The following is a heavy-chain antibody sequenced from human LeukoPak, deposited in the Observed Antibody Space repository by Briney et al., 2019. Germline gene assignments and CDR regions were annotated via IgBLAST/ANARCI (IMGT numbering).Heavy chain of an antibody. CDR2: INPSGGCT. J-gene: IGHJ5*02. CDR1: GYTFTSYY. D-gene: IGHD3-9*01. Sequence: ASVKVSCKASGYTFTSYYMHWVRQAPGQGLEWMGIINPSGGCTSYAQMFKGRVILTRETSTRSLYMALSRRRSEDAAVYHCARGAGFSEGWFDPWGQGTVVTVSS. V-gene: IGHV1-46*01. CDR3: ARGAGFSEGWFDP.